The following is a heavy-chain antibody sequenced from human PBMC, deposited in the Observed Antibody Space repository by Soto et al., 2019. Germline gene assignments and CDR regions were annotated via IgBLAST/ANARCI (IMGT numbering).Heavy chain of an antibody. D-gene: IGHD6-13*01. CDR1: GFTFSSYP. CDR2: ISDDGNNK. Sequence: QVQLVESGGGVVQPGRSLRLSCAASGFTFSSYPMHWVRQAPGKGLECVGVISDDGNNKFYAGSVKGRFTISRDNSKNTLDLQMDSLRGEETAVYYCARGGDSSSWGDFDYWGQGTLVTVPS. J-gene: IGHJ4*02. V-gene: IGHV3-30-3*01. CDR3: ARGGDSSSWGDFDY.